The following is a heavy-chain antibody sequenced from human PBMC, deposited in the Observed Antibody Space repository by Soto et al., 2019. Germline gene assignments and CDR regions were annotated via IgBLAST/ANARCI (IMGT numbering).Heavy chain of an antibody. CDR3: ARGAYCSGGSCYSNRAFDI. V-gene: IGHV3-13*01. CDR2: IGTAGDT. D-gene: IGHD2-15*01. Sequence: GGSLRLSCAASGFTFSSYDMHWVLQATGKGLEWVSAIGTAGDTYYPGSVKGRFTISRENAKNSLYLQMNSLRAGDTAVYYCARGAYCSGGSCYSNRAFDIWGQGTMVTVSS. J-gene: IGHJ3*02. CDR1: GFTFSSYD.